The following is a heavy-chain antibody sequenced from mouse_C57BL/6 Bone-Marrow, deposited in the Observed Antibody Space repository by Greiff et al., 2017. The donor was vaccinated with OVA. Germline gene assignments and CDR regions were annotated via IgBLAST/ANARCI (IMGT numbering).Heavy chain of an antibody. J-gene: IGHJ2*01. CDR2: IDPETGGT. Sequence: QVQLQQSGAELVRPGASVTLSCKASGYTFTDYEMHWVKQTPVHGLEWIGAIDPETGGTAYNQKFKGKAILTEDKSSSTAYMELRSLTSEDSAVYDCTRSGVLRYYFDDWGQGTTLTVSS. CDR3: TRSGVLRYYFDD. D-gene: IGHD1-1*01. V-gene: IGHV1-15*01. CDR1: GYTFTDYE.